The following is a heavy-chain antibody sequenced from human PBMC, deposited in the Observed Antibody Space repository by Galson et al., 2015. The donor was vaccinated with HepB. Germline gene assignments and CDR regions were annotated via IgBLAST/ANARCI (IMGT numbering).Heavy chain of an antibody. J-gene: IGHJ4*02. Sequence: SLRLSCAASGFTLSDYYMSWIRQAPGKGLEWVSYISTSGTTTYYADSVKRRFTISKDNAKNSLYLQMNSLRAEDTAVYYCARGSSSASDYWGQGTLVTVSS. V-gene: IGHV3-11*01. CDR2: ISTSGTTT. CDR1: GFTLSDYY. D-gene: IGHD6-6*01. CDR3: ARGSSSASDY.